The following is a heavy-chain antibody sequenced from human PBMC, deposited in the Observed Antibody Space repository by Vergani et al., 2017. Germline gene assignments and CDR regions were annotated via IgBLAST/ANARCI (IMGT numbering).Heavy chain of an antibody. CDR3: AREGYCTNGVCFTLFDV. CDR1: GRSFNDYW. V-gene: IGHV4-34*01. J-gene: IGHJ4*02. CDR2: IRHDGIT. D-gene: IGHD2-8*01. Sequence: QAQLQQWGAGLLKPSETLSLTCAIYGRSFNDYWWTWIRQPPGKGLEWIGGIRHDGITPYSPSLKSRVTISIDTSTHQFSLNLRSVTAADTAVYYCAREGYCTNGVCFTLFDVWGQGALVTGSS.